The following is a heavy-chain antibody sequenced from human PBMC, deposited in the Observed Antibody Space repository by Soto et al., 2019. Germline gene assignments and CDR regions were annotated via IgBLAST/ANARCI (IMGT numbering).Heavy chain of an antibody. CDR3: ARVPYYYDSSGYYSADAFDI. J-gene: IGHJ3*02. V-gene: IGHV1-69*06. CDR2: IIPIFGTA. Sequence: SVKVSCKASGGTFSSYAISWVRQAPGQGLEWMGGIIPIFGTANYAQKFQGRVTITADKSTSTAYMELSSLRSEDTAVYYCARVPYYYDSSGYYSADAFDIWGQGTMVTVSS. D-gene: IGHD3-22*01. CDR1: GGTFSSYA.